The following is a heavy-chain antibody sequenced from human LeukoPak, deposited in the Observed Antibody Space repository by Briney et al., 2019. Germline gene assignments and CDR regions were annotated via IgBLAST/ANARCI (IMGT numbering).Heavy chain of an antibody. CDR2: IWYDGSNR. CDR3: AKDVAYCSSTSCYGSQYVFDY. Sequence: GRSLRLSCAASGFTFSTYGMHWVRQAPGKGLEWVAVIWYDGSNRNYADSVKGRFTISRDNSKNTLYLQMNSLRAEDTAVYYCAKDVAYCSSTSCYGSQYVFDYWGQGTLVTVSS. CDR1: GFTFSTYG. V-gene: IGHV3-33*06. J-gene: IGHJ4*02. D-gene: IGHD2-2*01.